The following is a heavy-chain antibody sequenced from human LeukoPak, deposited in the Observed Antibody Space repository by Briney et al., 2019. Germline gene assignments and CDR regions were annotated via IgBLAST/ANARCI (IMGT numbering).Heavy chain of an antibody. Sequence: SVKVSCKASGGTFSSYAISWVRQAPGQGLEWMGGIIPIFGTANYAQKFQGRVTITADESTSTAYMELSSLRSEDTAVYYCASAGYPQKRYYYYGMDVWGQGTTVTVSS. CDR3: ASAGYPQKRYYYYGMDV. J-gene: IGHJ6*02. D-gene: IGHD5-18*01. CDR1: GGTFSSYA. CDR2: IIPIFGTA. V-gene: IGHV1-69*01.